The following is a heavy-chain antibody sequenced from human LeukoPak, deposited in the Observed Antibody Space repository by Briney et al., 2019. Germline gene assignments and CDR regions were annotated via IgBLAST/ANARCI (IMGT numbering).Heavy chain of an antibody. D-gene: IGHD3-22*01. CDR1: GFTFSSYA. CDR2: ISGSGGST. Sequence: GGSLRLSCAASGFTFSSYALSWVRQAPGKGLEWVSAISGSGGSTYYADSVKGRFTISRDNSKNTLYLQMNSLRAEDTAVYYCAKRRYYYDSSGYQYYFDYWGQGTLATVSS. V-gene: IGHV3-23*01. J-gene: IGHJ4*02. CDR3: AKRRYYYDSSGYQYYFDY.